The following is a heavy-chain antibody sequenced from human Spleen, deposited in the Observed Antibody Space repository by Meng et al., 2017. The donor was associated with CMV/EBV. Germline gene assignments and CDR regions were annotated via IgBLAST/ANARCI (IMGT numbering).Heavy chain of an antibody. CDR3: ATDQGNPASTKFDY. CDR2: ISSSSSYI. J-gene: IGHJ4*02. V-gene: IGHV3-21*01. CDR1: EGPISTYY. Sequence: GESRKISGTGAEGPISTYYGSWVRQPPGKGLEWVSSISSSSSYIYYADSVKGRFTISRDNAKNSLYLQMNSLRAEDTAVYYCATDQGNPASTKFDYWGQGTRVTVSS.